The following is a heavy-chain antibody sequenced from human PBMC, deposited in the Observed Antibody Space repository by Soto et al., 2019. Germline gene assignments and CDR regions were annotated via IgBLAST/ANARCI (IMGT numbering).Heavy chain of an antibody. Sequence: GTVKVWCKASGSAFTSSAIHWVRQAPGQRLEWMGWINAGNGNTKYSQKFQGRVTITRDTSASIAYMELSSLRSEDTAVYYCARDLPPVGYWGQGTLVTVSS. CDR3: ARDLPPVGY. CDR1: GSAFTSSA. J-gene: IGHJ4*02. CDR2: INAGNGNT. V-gene: IGHV1-3*01.